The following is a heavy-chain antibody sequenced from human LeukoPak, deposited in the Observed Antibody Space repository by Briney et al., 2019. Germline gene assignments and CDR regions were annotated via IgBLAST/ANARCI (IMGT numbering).Heavy chain of an antibody. CDR2: INTNTGNP. CDR1: GYTFTSYA. CDR3: ARVEYCSGGSCYSRSARNYYYYGMDV. D-gene: IGHD2-15*01. V-gene: IGHV7-4-1*02. J-gene: IGHJ6*02. Sequence: ASVKVSCKASGYTFTSYAMNWVRQAPGQGLEWMEWINTNTGNPTYAQGFTGRFVFSLDTSVSTAYLQISSLKAEDTAVYYCARVEYCSGGSCYSRSARNYYYYGMDVWGQGTTVTVSS.